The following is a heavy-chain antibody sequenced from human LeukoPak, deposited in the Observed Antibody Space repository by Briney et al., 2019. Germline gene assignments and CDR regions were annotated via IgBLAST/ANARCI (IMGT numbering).Heavy chain of an antibody. CDR3: ARDALLYYYDSSGSSYFDY. CDR2: IYTSGST. V-gene: IGHV4-4*07. D-gene: IGHD3-22*01. CDR1: GGSISSYY. J-gene: IGHJ4*02. Sequence: SETLSLTCTVSGGSISSYYWSWIRQPAGKGLEWIGRIYTSGSTNYTPSLKSRVTMSVDTSKNQFSLKLSSVTAADTAVYYCARDALLYYYDSSGSSYFDYWGQGTLVTVSS.